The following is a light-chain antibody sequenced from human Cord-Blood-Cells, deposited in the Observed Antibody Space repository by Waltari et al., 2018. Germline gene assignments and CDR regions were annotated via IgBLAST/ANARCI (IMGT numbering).Light chain of an antibody. Sequence: DIVMTQSPLSLPVTPGEPASISCRHSQSLLHSNGYNYLDWYLQKPGQSPQLLIYLGSNQASGVPDRFSGSGTGTDFTLKISRVEAEDVGVYYCMQALQTPRTFGQGTKLEIK. CDR2: LGS. J-gene: IGKJ2*01. V-gene: IGKV2-28*01. CDR1: QSLLHSNGYNY. CDR3: MQALQTPRT.